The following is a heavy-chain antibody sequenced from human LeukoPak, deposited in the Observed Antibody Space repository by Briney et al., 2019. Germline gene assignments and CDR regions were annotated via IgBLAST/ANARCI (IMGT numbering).Heavy chain of an antibody. V-gene: IGHV5-51*01. CDR3: ARRPKGDGYNYHWFDP. CDR1: GYNFTNYW. J-gene: IGHJ5*02. CDR2: IYPGDSDT. Sequence: GESLKISCRGSGYNFTNYWIAWVLQMPGKGLEWMVIIYPGDSDTRYSPSFQGQVTISADKSISTAYLQWSSLKASDTAMYYCARRPKGDGYNYHWFDPWGQGTLVTVSS. D-gene: IGHD5-24*01.